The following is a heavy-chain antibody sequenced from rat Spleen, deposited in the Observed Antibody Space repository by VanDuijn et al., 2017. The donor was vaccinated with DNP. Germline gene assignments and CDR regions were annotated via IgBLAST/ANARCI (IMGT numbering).Heavy chain of an antibody. V-gene: IGHV5-7*01. Sequence: EVQLVESGGDLVQPGRSLKLSCAASGFTFSDYNMAWVRQAPRKGLEWVATIFYDGTSTYYRDSVKGRFTISRDIAKSTLYLQMDSLRSEDTATYYCARRLWGGHFDSWGQGVMVTVSS. CDR3: ARRLWGGHFDS. J-gene: IGHJ2*01. D-gene: IGHD4-6*01. CDR1: GFTFSDYN. CDR2: IFYDGTST.